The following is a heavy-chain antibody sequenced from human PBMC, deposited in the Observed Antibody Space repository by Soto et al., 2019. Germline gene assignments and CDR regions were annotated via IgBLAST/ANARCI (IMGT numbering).Heavy chain of an antibody. Sequence: QVQLVESGGGVVQPGRSLRLSCAASGFTFSSYGMHWVRQAPGKGLEWVAVIWYDGSNKYYADSVKGRFTISRDISKNTLYLQMNSLRGEDTAVYYCARDALGFSYVDWGQGTLVTVSS. J-gene: IGHJ4*02. CDR3: ARDALGFSYVD. CDR2: IWYDGSNK. CDR1: GFTFSSYG. V-gene: IGHV3-33*01. D-gene: IGHD5-18*01.